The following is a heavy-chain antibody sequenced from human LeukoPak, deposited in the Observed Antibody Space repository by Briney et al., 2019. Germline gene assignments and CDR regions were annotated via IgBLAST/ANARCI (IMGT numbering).Heavy chain of an antibody. J-gene: IGHJ5*02. CDR2: ISYDGSNK. Sequence: PGGSLRLSCAASGFTFSSYAMHWVRQAPGKGLEWVAVISYDGSNKYYADSVKGRFTISRDNSKNTLYLQMNSLRAEDTAVYYCARDGETGLVHYDFWSGYYTGGIFDPWGQGTLVTVSS. CDR1: GFTFSSYA. CDR3: ARDGETGLVHYDFWSGYYTGGIFDP. V-gene: IGHV3-30-3*01. D-gene: IGHD3-3*01.